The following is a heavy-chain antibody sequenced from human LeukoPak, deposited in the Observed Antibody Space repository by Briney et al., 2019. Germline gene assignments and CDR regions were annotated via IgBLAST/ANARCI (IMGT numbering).Heavy chain of an antibody. CDR2: IYYSGST. CDR3: ARLRWNYVSY. CDR1: GGSISSSSYY. V-gene: IGHV4-39*01. Sequence: SETLSLTCTVSGGSISSSSYYWGWIRQPPGKGLEWIGSIYYSGSTYYNPSLKSRVTISVDASKNQFSLKLSSVTAADTAVYYCARLRWNYVSYWGQGTLVTVSS. J-gene: IGHJ4*02. D-gene: IGHD1-7*01.